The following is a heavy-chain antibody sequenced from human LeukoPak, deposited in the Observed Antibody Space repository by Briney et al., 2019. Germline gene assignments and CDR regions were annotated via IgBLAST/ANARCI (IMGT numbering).Heavy chain of an antibody. CDR3: ARVPHCSGTSCYPYYGIDV. CDR2: IYYSGST. Sequence: PSETLSLTCTVSGGSISYSYWSWIRQPPGKGLEWIGYIYYSGSTNYNPSLKSRVTISVDTSKNQFSLKLSSVTAADTAVYYCARVPHCSGTSCYPYYGIDVWGQDTAVTVSS. J-gene: IGHJ6*02. V-gene: IGHV4-59*01. CDR1: GGSISYSY. D-gene: IGHD2-2*01.